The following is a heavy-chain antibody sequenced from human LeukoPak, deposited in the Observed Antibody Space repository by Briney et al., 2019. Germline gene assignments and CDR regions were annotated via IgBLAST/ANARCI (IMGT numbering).Heavy chain of an antibody. J-gene: IGHJ4*02. CDR3: WKGSQVVYNPAFDY. V-gene: IGHV3-64D*06. Sequence: GGSLRLSCTVSGLTFSTYAMHWVRQAPGKGLEYVSAIGTNGISTYYADAVRDRFIISRDNSKNTLYLQMTSLRAEDTAVYYCWKGSQVVYNPAFDYWGQGTLGTVSS. CDR1: GLTFSTYA. CDR2: IGTNGIST. D-gene: IGHD1-1*01.